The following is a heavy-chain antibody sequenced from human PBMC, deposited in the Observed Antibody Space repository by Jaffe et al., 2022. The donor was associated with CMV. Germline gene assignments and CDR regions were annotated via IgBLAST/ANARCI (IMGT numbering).Heavy chain of an antibody. D-gene: IGHD6-19*01. J-gene: IGHJ3*02. Sequence: EVQLVESGGGLVQPGRSLRLSCAASGFTFDDYAMHWVRQAPGKGLEWVSGISWNSGSIGYADSVKGRFTISRDNAKNSLYLQMNSLRAEDTALYYCAKDLSSGPKGGAFDIWGQGTMVTVSS. CDR3: AKDLSSGPKGGAFDI. CDR1: GFTFDDYA. V-gene: IGHV3-9*01. CDR2: ISWNSGSI.